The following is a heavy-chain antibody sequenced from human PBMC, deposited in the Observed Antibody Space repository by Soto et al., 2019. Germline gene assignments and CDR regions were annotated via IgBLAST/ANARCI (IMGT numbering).Heavy chain of an antibody. CDR2: IYFGDSHA. J-gene: IGHJ4*02. CDR1: GYSLTNYW. V-gene: IGHV5-51*01. CDR3: ARRYCSVGSCSNYYFDY. Sequence: PGEPLKISCKDSGYSLTNYWIGWVRQMPGKGMEWMGIIYFGDSHAKYSPSFQGQVTISVDKSISTAYLQWSSLEASDTAMYYCARRYCSVGSCSNYYFDYWGQGTLVTVSS. D-gene: IGHD2-15*01.